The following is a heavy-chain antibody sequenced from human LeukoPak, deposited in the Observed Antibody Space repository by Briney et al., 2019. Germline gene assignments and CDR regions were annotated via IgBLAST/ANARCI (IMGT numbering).Heavy chain of an antibody. Sequence: SSDTLSLTGTVSGGSISSYYWSWIQQPPGKGLEWIGYIYYSGSTNYNPSLKSRVTISVDTSKNQFSLKLSSVTAADTAVYYCARDSGRDGYDWWGQGTLVTVSS. CDR2: IYYSGST. V-gene: IGHV4-59*01. CDR1: GGSISSYY. J-gene: IGHJ4*02. CDR3: ARDSGRDGYDW. D-gene: IGHD5-24*01.